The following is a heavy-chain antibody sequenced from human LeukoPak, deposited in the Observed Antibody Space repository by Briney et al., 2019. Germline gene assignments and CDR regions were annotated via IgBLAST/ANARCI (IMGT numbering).Heavy chain of an antibody. V-gene: IGHV1-24*01. CDR3: ARDLFGSYDILTGDSRAFDI. Sequence: ASVKVSCKVSGYTLTELSMHWVRQAPGKGLEWMGGFDPEDGETIYAQKFQGRVTMTEDTSTDTAYMELSSLRSEDTAVYYCARDLFGSYDILTGDSRAFDIWGQGTMVTVSS. D-gene: IGHD3-9*01. CDR1: GYTLTELS. J-gene: IGHJ3*02. CDR2: FDPEDGET.